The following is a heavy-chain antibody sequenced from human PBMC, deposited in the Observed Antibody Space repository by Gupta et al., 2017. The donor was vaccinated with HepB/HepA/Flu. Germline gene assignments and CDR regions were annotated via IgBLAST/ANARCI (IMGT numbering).Heavy chain of an antibody. CDR3: ARNGSSCNYYRRGQTCDI. J-gene: IGHJ3*02. D-gene: IGHD3-22*01. CDR2: VYSSGST. CDR1: GDIISTSPNY. Sequence: QLQLQESGPGLVKPSETLSLTCTVSGDIISTSPNYWGWLRQPPGKGLEWIGSVYSSGSTVYSPSLKNRVTISVDTFKNQFSLELRYVTAADTAIYFCARNGSSCNYYRRGQTCDIWGQGTKGTVSS. V-gene: IGHV4-39*01.